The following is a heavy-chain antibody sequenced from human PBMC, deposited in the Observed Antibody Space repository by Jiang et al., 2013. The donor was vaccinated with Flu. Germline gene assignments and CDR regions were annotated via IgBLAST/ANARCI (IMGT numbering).Heavy chain of an antibody. Sequence: GPGLVKPSETLSLTCTVSGGSISSYYWSWIRQPPGKGLEWIGYIYYSGSTNYNPSLKSRVTISVDTSKNQFSLKLSSVTAADTAVYYCARGGDYGGNSRQNWFDPWGQGTLVTVSS. V-gene: IGHV4-59*13. J-gene: IGHJ5*02. D-gene: IGHD4-23*01. CDR3: ARGGDYGGNSRQNWFDP. CDR2: IYYSGST. CDR1: GGSISSYY.